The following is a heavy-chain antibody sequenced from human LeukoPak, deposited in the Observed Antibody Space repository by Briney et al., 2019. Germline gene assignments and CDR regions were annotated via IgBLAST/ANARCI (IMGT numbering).Heavy chain of an antibody. Sequence: GGSLRLSCAASGFTFSSYAMHWVRQAPGKGLEWVSGISWNSGSIGYADSVKGRFTISRDNAKNSLYLQMNSLRAEDTALYYCAKDILSSWLYYFDYWGQGTLVTVSS. CDR2: ISWNSGSI. V-gene: IGHV3-9*01. D-gene: IGHD6-13*01. J-gene: IGHJ4*02. CDR3: AKDILSSWLYYFDY. CDR1: GFTFSSYA.